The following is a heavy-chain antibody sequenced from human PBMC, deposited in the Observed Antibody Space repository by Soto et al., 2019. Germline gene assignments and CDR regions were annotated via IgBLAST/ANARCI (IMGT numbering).Heavy chain of an antibody. CDR1: GFTFSSYA. J-gene: IGHJ3*02. V-gene: IGHV3-23*01. Sequence: GGSLRLSCAASGFTFSSYAMSWVRQAPGKGLEWVSAISGSGGSTYYADSVKGRFTISRDNSKNTLYPQMNSLRAEDTAVYYCAKLGYCSSTSCPGGAFDIWGQGTMVTVSS. CDR3: AKLGYCSSTSCPGGAFDI. D-gene: IGHD2-2*01. CDR2: ISGSGGST.